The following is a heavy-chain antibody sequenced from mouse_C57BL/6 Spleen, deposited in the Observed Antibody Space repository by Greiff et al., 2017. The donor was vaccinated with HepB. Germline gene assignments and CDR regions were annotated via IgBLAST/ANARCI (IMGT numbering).Heavy chain of an antibody. CDR3: ASKTASYSNYEDYFDY. V-gene: IGHV1-50*01. CDR1: GYTFTSYL. D-gene: IGHD2-5*01. J-gene: IGHJ2*01. CDR2: IDPSDSYT. Sequence: QVQLQQPGAELVKPGASVKLSCKASGYTFTSYLMQWVKQRPGQGLEWIGEIDPSDSYTNYNQKFKGKATLTVDTSSSTAYMQLSSLTSEDSAVYYCASKTASYSNYEDYFDYWGQGTTLTVSS.